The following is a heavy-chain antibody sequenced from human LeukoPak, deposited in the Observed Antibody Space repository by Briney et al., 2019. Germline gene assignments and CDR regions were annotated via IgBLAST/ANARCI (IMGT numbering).Heavy chain of an antibody. D-gene: IGHD2-8*01. CDR1: GYTFTSYG. Sequence: VASVTVSCTASGYTFTSYGISWVRQAPGQGLEWMGWISAYNGNTNYAQKLQGRVTMTTDTSTSTAYMELRSLRSDDTAVYYCARFCTNGVCILDAFDIWGQGTMVTVSS. CDR3: ARFCTNGVCILDAFDI. V-gene: IGHV1-18*01. J-gene: IGHJ3*02. CDR2: ISAYNGNT.